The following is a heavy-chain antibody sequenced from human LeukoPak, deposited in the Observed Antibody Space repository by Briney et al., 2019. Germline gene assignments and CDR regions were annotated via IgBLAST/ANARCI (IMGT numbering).Heavy chain of an antibody. V-gene: IGHV1-18*01. CDR3: ARDLGYCTSTSLYFVGFDP. Sequence: ASVKVSCKASGYTFTTYGIDWVRQAPGQGLEWMGWISVYNGNTKYAQKFQGRITMTTDTPTNTTYMELRSLRSDDTVIYYCARDLGYCTSTSLYFVGFDPWGQGTLVTVSS. J-gene: IGHJ5*02. CDR1: GYTFTTYG. D-gene: IGHD2-2*01. CDR2: ISVYNGNT.